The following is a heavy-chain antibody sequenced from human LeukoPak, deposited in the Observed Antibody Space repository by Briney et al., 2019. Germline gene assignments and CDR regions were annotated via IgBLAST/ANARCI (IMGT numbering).Heavy chain of an antibody. CDR3: AKDRFYYDSGSPLSL. V-gene: IGHV3-23*01. Sequence: PGGSLRLSCVASGFNFSIYAVSWVRQAPGKGLQWVSLLSDSGEITYYTDSVKGRFTVSRDNSNNTFHLHMTSLRAEDTAVYYCAKDRFYYDSGSPLSLWGQGTMVTVPS. D-gene: IGHD3-10*01. J-gene: IGHJ3*01. CDR1: GFNFSIYA. CDR2: LSDSGEIT.